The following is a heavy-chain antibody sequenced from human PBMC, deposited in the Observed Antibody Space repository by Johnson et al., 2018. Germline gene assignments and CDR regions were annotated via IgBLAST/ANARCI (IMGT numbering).Heavy chain of an antibody. Sequence: VQLVQSGGGVVQPGRSXRLSCAASGFTFSSSWMHWVRQAPGKGLVWVSRINSDGSSTRYADSVKGRFTISTDNAKNTLYLQMNRLRAEDTAVYYCARDSITMVRVLYDYGMDVWGQGTTVTVSS. CDR3: ARDSITMVRVLYDYGMDV. V-gene: IGHV3-74*02. D-gene: IGHD3-10*01. CDR1: GFTFSSSW. J-gene: IGHJ6*02. CDR2: INSDGSST.